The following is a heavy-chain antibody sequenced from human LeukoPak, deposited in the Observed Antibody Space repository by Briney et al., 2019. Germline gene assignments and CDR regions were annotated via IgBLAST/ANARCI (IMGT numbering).Heavy chain of an antibody. CDR1: GFSFSTSW. CDR2: INPDESHT. V-gene: IGHV3-7*01. D-gene: IGHD5-12*01. J-gene: IGHJ4*02. Sequence: GGSLRLSCAASGFSFSTSWMAWVRQAPGKGLQWVGNINPDESHTDYIDSVKGRFTMSRDNAENSLFLQVHSLRDEDTAVYYCARGRAYDAFDYWGRGTLVTVSS. CDR3: ARGRAYDAFDY.